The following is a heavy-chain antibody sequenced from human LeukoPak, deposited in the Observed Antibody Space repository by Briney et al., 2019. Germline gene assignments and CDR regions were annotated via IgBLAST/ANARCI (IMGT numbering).Heavy chain of an antibody. Sequence: GASVKVSCKTSGYTFTNYAMHWVRQAPGQGLEWMGWISAYNGNTNYAQKLQGRVTMTTDTSTSTAYMELRSLRSDDTAVYYCARDFYILTGYSTGWNFDYWGQGTLVTVSS. CDR3: ARDFYILTGYSTGWNFDY. J-gene: IGHJ4*02. CDR2: ISAYNGNT. V-gene: IGHV1-18*01. CDR1: GYTFTNYA. D-gene: IGHD3-9*01.